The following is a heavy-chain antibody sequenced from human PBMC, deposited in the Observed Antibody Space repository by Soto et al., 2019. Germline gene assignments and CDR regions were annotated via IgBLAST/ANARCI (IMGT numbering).Heavy chain of an antibody. CDR1: GGTFSSYG. D-gene: IGHD3-3*01. J-gene: IGHJ6*02. V-gene: IGHV1-69*12. Sequence: QVQLVQSGAEVKKPGSSVKVSCKASGGTFSSYGISWVRQAPGQGLEWMGGIIPIIGTANYAQKFPGRVTITADESTSTAYMELSSLRSEDTAVYYCARPTYYDLWSGYPTGYYYYGMDVLGQGTTVTVSS. CDR3: ARPTYYDLWSGYPTGYYYYGMDV. CDR2: IIPIIGTA.